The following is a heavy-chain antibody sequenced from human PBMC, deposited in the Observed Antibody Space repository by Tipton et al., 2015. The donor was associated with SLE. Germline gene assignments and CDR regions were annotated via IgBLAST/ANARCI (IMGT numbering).Heavy chain of an antibody. CDR1: GGSIISSSW. Sequence: SLRLSCAVSGGSIISSSWWSWVRQPPGKGLEWIGDIYHSESPNYNPSLKSRVTISIDKSKNQFSLKLTSVTAADTAVYYCATHSGWRDFWGQGSLVTVSS. CDR2: IYHSESP. V-gene: IGHV4-4*02. D-gene: IGHD6-19*01. CDR3: ATHSGWRDF. J-gene: IGHJ4*02.